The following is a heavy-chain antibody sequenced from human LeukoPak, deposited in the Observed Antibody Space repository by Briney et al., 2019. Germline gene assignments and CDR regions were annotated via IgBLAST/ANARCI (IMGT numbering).Heavy chain of an antibody. CDR3: AKDTGWIGYCSGGSCPYYFDY. CDR1: GFTFSSYS. J-gene: IGHJ4*02. D-gene: IGHD2-15*01. V-gene: IGHV3-48*04. Sequence: GGSLRLSCAASGFTFSSYSMNWVRQAPGKGLEWVSYISSSSSTIYYADSVKGRFTISRDNAKNSLYLQMNSLRAEDTALYYCAKDTGWIGYCSGGSCPYYFDYWGQGTLVTVSS. CDR2: ISSSSSTI.